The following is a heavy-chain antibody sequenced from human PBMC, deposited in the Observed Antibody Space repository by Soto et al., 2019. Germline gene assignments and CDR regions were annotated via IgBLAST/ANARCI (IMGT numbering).Heavy chain of an antibody. D-gene: IGHD6-6*01. CDR2: INAGNGNT. Sequence: GASVKVSCKASGYTFTSYAMHWVRQAPGQRLEWMGWINAGNGNTKYSQKFQGRVTITRDTSASTAYMELSSLRSEDTAVYYCARSTRYSSSSYFDYWGQGTLVTVSS. J-gene: IGHJ4*02. CDR3: ARSTRYSSSSYFDY. V-gene: IGHV1-3*01. CDR1: GYTFTSYA.